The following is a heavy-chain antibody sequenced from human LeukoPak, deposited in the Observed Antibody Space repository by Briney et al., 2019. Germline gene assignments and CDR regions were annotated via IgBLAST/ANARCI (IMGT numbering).Heavy chain of an antibody. D-gene: IGHD3-10*02. CDR3: AELGITMIGGV. CDR1: GFTFSSYW. V-gene: IGHV3-48*04. CDR2: ISGSGSTI. J-gene: IGHJ6*04. Sequence: GGSQRLSCAASGFTFSSYWMHWVRQAPGKGLEWVSYISGSGSTIYYADSVKGRFTISRDNAKNSLYLQMNSLRAEDTAVYYCAELGITMIGGVCGKGTTVTISS.